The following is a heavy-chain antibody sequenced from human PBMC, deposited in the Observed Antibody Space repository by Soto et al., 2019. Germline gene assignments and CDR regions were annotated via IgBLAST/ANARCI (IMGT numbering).Heavy chain of an antibody. V-gene: IGHV1-69*01. D-gene: IGHD3-9*01. CDR3: ARGAEGYYDILTGYLGY. CDR2: IIPIFGTA. Sequence: QVQLVQSGAEAKKPGSSVKVSCKASGGTFSSYAISWVRQAPGQGLEWMGGIIPIFGTANYAQKFQGRVTITADESTSTAYMELSSLRSEDTAVYYCARGAEGYYDILTGYLGYWGQGTLVTVSS. CDR1: GGTFSSYA. J-gene: IGHJ4*02.